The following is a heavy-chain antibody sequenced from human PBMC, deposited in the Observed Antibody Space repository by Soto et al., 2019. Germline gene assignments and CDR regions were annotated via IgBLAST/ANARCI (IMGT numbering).Heavy chain of an antibody. Sequence: SETLSLTCTVSGGSISSSSYYWGWIRQPPGKGLEWIGTFYYSGSAYYNPSLKSRVTISVDTSKNQFSLKLSSVTAADTAVYYCARQSGYSYGEFFDYWGQGTLVTVSS. V-gene: IGHV4-39*01. CDR3: ARQSGYSYGEFFDY. J-gene: IGHJ4*02. CDR1: GGSISSSSYY. CDR2: FYYSGSA. D-gene: IGHD5-18*01.